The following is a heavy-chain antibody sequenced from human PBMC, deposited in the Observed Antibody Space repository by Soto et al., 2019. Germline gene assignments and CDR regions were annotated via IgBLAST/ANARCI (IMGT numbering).Heavy chain of an antibody. Sequence: QVQLQQWGAGLLKPSETLSLTCAVYGGYFSGYYWSWIRQTPGKGLEWMGEVNHSGSTNYNPSLKNRVTISVDTSKNQFSLKLSYVTAADTAVYYCARGRDISVAASSYYGMDVWGQGTSVTVSS. CDR1: GGYFSGYY. V-gene: IGHV4-34*01. CDR3: ARGRDISVAASSYYGMDV. J-gene: IGHJ6*02. D-gene: IGHD6-19*01. CDR2: VNHSGST.